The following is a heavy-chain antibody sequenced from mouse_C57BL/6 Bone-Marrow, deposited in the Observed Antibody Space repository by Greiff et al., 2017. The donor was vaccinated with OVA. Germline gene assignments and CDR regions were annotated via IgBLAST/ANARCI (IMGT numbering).Heavy chain of an antibody. CDR2: IRNKANNHAT. D-gene: IGHD1-1*01. CDR3: TRPYYYGSSYDY. J-gene: IGHJ2*01. Sequence: EVMLVESGGGLVQPGGSMKLSCAASGFTFSDAWMDWVRQSPEKGLEWVAEIRNKANNHATYYAESVKGRFTISRADSKSSVYLQMNSLIAEDTGIYYCTRPYYYGSSYDYWGQGTTLTVSS. CDR1: GFTFSDAW. V-gene: IGHV6-6*01.